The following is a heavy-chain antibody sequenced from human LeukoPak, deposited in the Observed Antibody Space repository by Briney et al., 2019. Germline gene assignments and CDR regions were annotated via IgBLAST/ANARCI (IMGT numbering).Heavy chain of an antibody. CDR2: ITT. Sequence: SGGSLRLSCAASGFTFSNYAMSWVRQAPGKGLEWVSAITTYYGDSVKGRFTISRDNSKNTLYLQMNSLRAEDTAVYYCAKAFRGLREYYYYMDVWGKGTTVTVSS. CDR3: AKAFRGLREYYYYMDV. CDR1: GFTFSNYA. D-gene: IGHD3-16*01. J-gene: IGHJ6*03. V-gene: IGHV3-23*05.